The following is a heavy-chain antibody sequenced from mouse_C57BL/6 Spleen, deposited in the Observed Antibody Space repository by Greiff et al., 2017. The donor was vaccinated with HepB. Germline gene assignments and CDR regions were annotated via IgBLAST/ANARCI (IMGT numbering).Heavy chain of an antibody. V-gene: IGHV1-64*01. CDR1: GYTFTSYW. J-gene: IGHJ4*01. D-gene: IGHD2-3*01. CDR2: IHPNSGST. CDR3: ARGGYYGGFFAMDY. Sequence: QVQLQQPGAELVKPGASVKLSCKASGYTFTSYWMHWVKQRPGQGLEWIGMIHPNSGSTNYNEKFKSKATLTVDKSSSTDYMQLSSLTSEDSAVYYCARGGYYGGFFAMDYWGQGTSVTVSS.